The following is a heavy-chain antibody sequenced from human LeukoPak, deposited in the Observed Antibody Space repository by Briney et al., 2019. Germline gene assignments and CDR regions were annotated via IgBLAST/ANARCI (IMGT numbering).Heavy chain of an antibody. J-gene: IGHJ4*02. V-gene: IGHV3-11*01. CDR1: GFTFSDYY. CDR3: ARVYCSSTSCSTDGVYYFDY. CDR2: ISSSGSTI. Sequence: GGSLRLSCAASGFTFSDYYMSWIRQAPGKGLVWVSYISSSGSTIYYADSVKGRFTISRDNAKNSLYLQMNSLRAEDTVVYYCARVYCSSTSCSTDGVYYFDYWGQGTLVTVSS. D-gene: IGHD2-2*02.